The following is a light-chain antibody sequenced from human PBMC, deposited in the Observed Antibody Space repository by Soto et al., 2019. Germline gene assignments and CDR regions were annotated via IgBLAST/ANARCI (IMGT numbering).Light chain of an antibody. J-gene: IGKJ5*01. Sequence: EIVLTQSPGTLSLSPGERATLSCRASQRVSDTYLAWYQQKPGQAPSLLIYDASTRATGIPDRFSGSGSGTDFTLTINRLEPEDFAVYYCQQYGSSITFGQGTRLEIK. CDR3: QQYGSSIT. V-gene: IGKV3-20*01. CDR2: DAS. CDR1: QRVSDTY.